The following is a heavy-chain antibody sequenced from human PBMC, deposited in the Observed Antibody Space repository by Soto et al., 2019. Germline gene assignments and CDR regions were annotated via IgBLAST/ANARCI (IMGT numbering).Heavy chain of an antibody. J-gene: IGHJ4*02. CDR3: AKTDSFNGCYTAFAY. CDR1: GVTVKGSV. CDR2: ISGGGGST. D-gene: IGHD3-3*01. V-gene: IGHV3-23*01. Sequence: PCWSPRLSCAACGVTVKGSVVAWVRQAPGKGLEWVSAISGGGGSTYYADSVKGRFTVSRDNSKNTLHLQMNSLRAEDTAVYYCAKTDSFNGCYTAFAYWGRGTHVTVSS.